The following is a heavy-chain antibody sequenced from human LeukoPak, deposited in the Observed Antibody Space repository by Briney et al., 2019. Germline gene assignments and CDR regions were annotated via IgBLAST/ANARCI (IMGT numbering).Heavy chain of an antibody. V-gene: IGHV3-30-3*01. D-gene: IGHD6-19*01. CDR3: ARPYFGYSSGWYDY. J-gene: IGHJ4*02. CDR2: ISYDGSNK. Sequence: PGRSLRLSCAASGFTYSSYAMHWVRQGPGKGMEWVAVISYDGSNKYYADSVKGRFTISRDNSKNTLYLQMNSLRAEDTAVYYCARPYFGYSSGWYDYWGQGTLVTVSS. CDR1: GFTYSSYA.